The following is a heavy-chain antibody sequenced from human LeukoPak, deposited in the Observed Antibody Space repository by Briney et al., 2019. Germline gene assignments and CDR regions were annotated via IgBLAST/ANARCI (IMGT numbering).Heavy chain of an antibody. D-gene: IGHD6-13*01. CDR3: ARVFGPRIAAAGYYFDY. J-gene: IGHJ4*02. CDR1: GGSFSGYY. V-gene: IGHV4-34*01. Sequence: SETLSLTCAVYGGSFSGYYWSWIRQPPGKGLEWIGEINHSGSTNYNPSLKSRVTISVDTSKNQFSLKLSPVTAADTAVYYCARVFGPRIAAAGYYFDYWGQGTLVTVSS. CDR2: INHSGST.